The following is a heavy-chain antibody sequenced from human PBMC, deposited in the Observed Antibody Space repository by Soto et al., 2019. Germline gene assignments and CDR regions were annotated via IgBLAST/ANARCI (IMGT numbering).Heavy chain of an antibody. J-gene: IGHJ5*02. V-gene: IGHV4-59*01. CDR1: GGSISSYY. Sequence: SETLSLTCTVSGGSISSYYWSWIRQPPGKGLEWIGYIYYSGSTNYNPSLKSRVTISVDTSKNQFSLKLSSVTAADTAVYYCARLVGRIAVAGRRLFDPWGQGSLVTVSS. CDR2: IYYSGST. D-gene: IGHD6-19*01. CDR3: ARLVGRIAVAGRRLFDP.